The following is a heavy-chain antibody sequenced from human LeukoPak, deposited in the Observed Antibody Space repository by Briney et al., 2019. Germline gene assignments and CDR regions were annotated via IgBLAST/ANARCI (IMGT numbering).Heavy chain of an antibody. V-gene: IGHV1-46*03. D-gene: IGHD1-26*01. CDR1: GYTFTSYY. CDR3: AREGDTVGATGAFDI. CDR2: INPSGGST. Sequence: ASVKVSCKASGYTFTSYYMHWVRQAPGQGLEWMGIINPSGGSTSYAQKFQGRVTMTRDTSTSTVYMELSSLRSEDTAVYYCAREGDTVGATGAFDIWGKGTMVTVSS. J-gene: IGHJ3*02.